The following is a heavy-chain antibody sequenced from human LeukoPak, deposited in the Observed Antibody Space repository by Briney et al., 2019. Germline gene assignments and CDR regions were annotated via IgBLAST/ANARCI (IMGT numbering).Heavy chain of an antibody. V-gene: IGHV3-15*07. J-gene: IGHJ4*02. D-gene: IGHD5-18*01. CDR3: TTDRLQLFAY. CDR2: IKSKADGGST. Sequence: GGSLRLSCAASGFTFSNAWMNWVRQAPGKGLEWVGRIKSKADGGSTDYAAPVKGRFTISRNDSKNTLYLRMNSLKTEDTAVYYCTTDRLQLFAYWGQGTLVTVSS. CDR1: GFTFSNAW.